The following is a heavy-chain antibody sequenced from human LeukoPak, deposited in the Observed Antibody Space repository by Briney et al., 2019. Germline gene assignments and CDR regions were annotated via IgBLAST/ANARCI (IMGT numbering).Heavy chain of an antibody. J-gene: IGHJ4*02. D-gene: IGHD3-16*02. V-gene: IGHV3-64D*09. Sequence: GGSLRLSCSASGFPFSSYAMHWVRQAPGKGLEYVSAISDSGGSTYYADSVKGRFTISRDNSKNTLYLQMSSLRAQDTAKYYCAKTVSGSYSYQGGDYWGQGTLVTVSS. CDR1: GFPFSSYA. CDR3: AKTVSGSYSYQGGDY. CDR2: ISDSGGST.